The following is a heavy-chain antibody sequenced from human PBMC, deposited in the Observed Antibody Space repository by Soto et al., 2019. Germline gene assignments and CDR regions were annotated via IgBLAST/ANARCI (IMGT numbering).Heavy chain of an antibody. J-gene: IGHJ3*02. D-gene: IGHD6-13*01. CDR1: GGSISSGDYY. V-gene: IGHV4-30-4*01. CDR3: ARGRESSSGPEAFDI. CDR2: IYYSGST. Sequence: SETLSLTCTVSGGSISSGDYYWSWIRQPPGKGLEWIGYIYYSGSTYYNPSLKSRVTISVDTSKNQFSLKLSSVTAADTAVYYCARGRESSSGPEAFDIWGQGTMVTVSS.